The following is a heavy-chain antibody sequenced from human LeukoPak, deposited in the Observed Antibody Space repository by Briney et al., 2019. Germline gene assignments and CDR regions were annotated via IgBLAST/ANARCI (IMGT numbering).Heavy chain of an antibody. J-gene: IGHJ6*03. CDR3: AREGGNYFYMDV. D-gene: IGHD2-15*01. CDR2: MSGSSTYI. V-gene: IGHV3-21*01. CDR1: GFTFRSYS. Sequence: GGSLRLSCTASGFTFRSYSMSWVRRAPGKGLEWISSMSGSSTYIYYGDSVRGRFTISRDNAKNSLHLQMNSLRADDAGVYYCAREGGNYFYMDVWGIGTTVTISS.